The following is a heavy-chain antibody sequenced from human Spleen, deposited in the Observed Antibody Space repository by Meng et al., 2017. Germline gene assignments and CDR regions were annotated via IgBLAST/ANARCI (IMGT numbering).Heavy chain of an antibody. CDR1: RYTFTGYY. J-gene: IGHJ4*02. Sequence: LLQAGAAVKRLGASGQVSCKTSRYTFTGYYMHGGRQAPGQGLEWMGRINPKRGCTNYAQKYQDRVTMTGETSISTDYMELSGLRSDDTAMYYCARDEDISAAGKLFGDYWGQGTLVTVSS. V-gene: IGHV1-2*06. D-gene: IGHD6-25*01. CDR2: INPKRGCT. CDR3: ARDEDISAAGKLFGDY.